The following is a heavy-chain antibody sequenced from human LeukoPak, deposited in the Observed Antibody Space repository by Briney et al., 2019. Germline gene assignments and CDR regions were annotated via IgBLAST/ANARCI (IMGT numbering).Heavy chain of an antibody. D-gene: IGHD3-10*01. CDR3: ARARDYYGSGSHPDY. CDR1: GFTFSGSG. CDR2: IWYDGSHK. J-gene: IGHJ4*02. Sequence: GGSLRLSCAASGFTFSGSGMHWVRQAPGKGLEWVAVIWYDGSHKDYADSVKGRFTISRDNSKNTLYLLVDTLRVEDTAVYYCARARDYYGSGSHPDYWGQGTLVTVSS. V-gene: IGHV3-33*08.